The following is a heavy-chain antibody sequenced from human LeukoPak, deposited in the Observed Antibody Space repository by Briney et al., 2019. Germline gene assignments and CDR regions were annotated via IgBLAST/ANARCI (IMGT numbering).Heavy chain of an antibody. CDR3: ARDLGGYSYYYMDV. J-gene: IGHJ6*03. Sequence: SETLSLTCTVSGGSISSYYWGWIRQPAGKGLEWIGRIYTSGGTNYNPSLKSRVTISVDKSRKQFSLQLSSVTAADTGVYYCARDLGGYSYYYMDVWGKGTTVTVSS. CDR1: GGSISSYY. D-gene: IGHD3-16*01. CDR2: IYTSGGT. V-gene: IGHV4-4*07.